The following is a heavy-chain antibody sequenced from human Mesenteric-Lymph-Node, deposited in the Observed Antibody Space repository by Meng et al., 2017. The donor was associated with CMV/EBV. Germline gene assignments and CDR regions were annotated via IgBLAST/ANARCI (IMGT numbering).Heavy chain of an antibody. Sequence: GGSLRLSCAASGFMFSNYAMHWVRQAPGKGLEWVAVISFDGNRRYYTDSVQVRFTISRDNSKSTLYLQINSLRAEDTAVYYCAKEVGIAPAGVPYWGQGTLVTVSS. CDR1: GFMFSNYA. D-gene: IGHD6-13*01. V-gene: IGHV3-30-3*01. J-gene: IGHJ4*02. CDR3: AKEVGIAPAGVPY. CDR2: ISFDGNRR.